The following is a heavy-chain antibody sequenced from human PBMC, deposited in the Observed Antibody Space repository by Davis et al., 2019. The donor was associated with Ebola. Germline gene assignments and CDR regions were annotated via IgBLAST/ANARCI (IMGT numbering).Heavy chain of an antibody. D-gene: IGHD2-8*02. CDR3: VKTRSNWWNDALEI. CDR1: GISFSNYG. Sequence: GESLKISCAASGISFSNYGMFWVRQAPGKVMEWVAVISPDGSDKNYADSRKGRFTISRDNSKNTLDLQMNSLRPEDTAVYYCVKTRSNWWNDALEIWGRGTMVIVSS. J-gene: IGHJ3*02. V-gene: IGHV3-30*18. CDR2: ISPDGSDK.